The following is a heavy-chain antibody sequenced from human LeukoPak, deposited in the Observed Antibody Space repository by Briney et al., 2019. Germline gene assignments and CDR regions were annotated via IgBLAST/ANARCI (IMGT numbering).Heavy chain of an antibody. CDR1: GGSISRSSYY. CDR2: IYYSGST. V-gene: IGHV4-39*07. J-gene: IGHJ3*01. D-gene: IGHD3-10*01. Sequence: SETLSLTCTVSGGSISRSSYYWGWVRQPPGRGLEWIGSIYYSGSTYYNPSLKRRVTISVDTSKNHCCRKQNSVTGADTAVYYCAKPSNYYGSATDAFDFWGQGTMVTVSS. CDR3: AKPSNYYGSATDAFDF.